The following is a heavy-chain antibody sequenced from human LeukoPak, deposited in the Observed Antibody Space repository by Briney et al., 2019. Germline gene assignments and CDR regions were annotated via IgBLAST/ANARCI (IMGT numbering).Heavy chain of an antibody. J-gene: IGHJ4*02. D-gene: IGHD2-2*02. CDR1: GFTFSSYG. Sequence: PGGSLRLSCAAPGFTFSSYGMHWVRQAPGKGLEWVAFIRYDGSNKYYADSVKGRFTISRDNSKNTLYLQMNSLRAEDTAVYYCAKMDEYCSSTSCYIWGQGTLVTVSS. CDR2: IRYDGSNK. CDR3: AKMDEYCSSTSCYI. V-gene: IGHV3-30*02.